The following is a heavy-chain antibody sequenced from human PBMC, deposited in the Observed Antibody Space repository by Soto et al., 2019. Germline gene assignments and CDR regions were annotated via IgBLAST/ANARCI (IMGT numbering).Heavy chain of an antibody. J-gene: IGHJ4*02. CDR3: ASVLPMGRYFVY. Sequence: SETLSLTCAVYGGSFSGYYWSWIRQPPGKGLEWIGEINHSGSTNYNPSLKSRVTISVDTSKNQFSLKLSSVTAADTAVYYCASVLPMGRYFVYWGPGTLVTVSS. D-gene: IGHD3-10*01. V-gene: IGHV4-34*01. CDR1: GGSFSGYY. CDR2: INHSGST.